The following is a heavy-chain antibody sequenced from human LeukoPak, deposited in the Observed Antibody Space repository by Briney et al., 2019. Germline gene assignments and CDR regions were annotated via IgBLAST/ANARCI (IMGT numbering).Heavy chain of an antibody. Sequence: GGSLRLSCAASRFTFSSYAMSWVRQAPGKGLEWVSAISGSGVGTYYADSVKGRFTISRDNSKNTLYLQMNSLRAEDTAVYYCAKEGGFLGLVAFDIWGQGTMVTVSS. CDR3: AKEGGFLGLVAFDI. J-gene: IGHJ3*02. CDR1: RFTFSSYA. D-gene: IGHD3-3*01. CDR2: ISGSGVGT. V-gene: IGHV3-23*01.